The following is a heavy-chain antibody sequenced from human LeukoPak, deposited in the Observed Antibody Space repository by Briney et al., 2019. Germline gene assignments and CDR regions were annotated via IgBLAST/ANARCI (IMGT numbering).Heavy chain of an antibody. Sequence: SETLSLTCTVSGGSISPYYWTWIRQSPGKALEWIGYIDYSGRTSYNPSLKSRVTMSVDTSKNQFSLQLSSVTAADTAVYYCARDGNPWNLDVWGRGTLVTVSS. V-gene: IGHV4-59*01. D-gene: IGHD1-26*01. CDR3: ARDGNPWNLDV. CDR2: IDYSGRT. CDR1: GGSISPYY. J-gene: IGHJ2*01.